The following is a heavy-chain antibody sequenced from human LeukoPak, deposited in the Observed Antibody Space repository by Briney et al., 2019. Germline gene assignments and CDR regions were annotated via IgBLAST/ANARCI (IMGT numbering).Heavy chain of an antibody. D-gene: IGHD3-9*01. CDR1: GYTFTSYA. CDR2: IIPIFGTA. CDR3: ARGSMGLRYFDWLRSYDY. Sequence: SVKVSCKASGYTFTSYAMNWVRQAPGQGLERMGGIIPIFGTANYAQKFQGRVTITADESTSTAYMELSSLRSEDTAVYYCARGSMGLRYFDWLRSYDYWGQGTLVTVSS. J-gene: IGHJ4*02. V-gene: IGHV1-69*13.